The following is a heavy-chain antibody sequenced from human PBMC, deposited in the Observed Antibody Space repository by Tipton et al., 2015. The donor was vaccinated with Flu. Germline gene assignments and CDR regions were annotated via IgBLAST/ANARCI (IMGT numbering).Heavy chain of an antibody. CDR3: ASHSDSRGRAGH. J-gene: IGHJ4*02. CDR1: GYSISSGYY. CDR2: IDHSGTT. V-gene: IGHV4-38-2*02. Sequence: TLSLTCTVSGYSISSGYYWGWIRQPPGKGLEWIGSIDHSGTTYYNPSLKSRVTISVDTSKNQFSLKLSSVTAADTAVFYCASHSDSRGRAGHWGQGTLVTVSS. D-gene: IGHD2-15*01.